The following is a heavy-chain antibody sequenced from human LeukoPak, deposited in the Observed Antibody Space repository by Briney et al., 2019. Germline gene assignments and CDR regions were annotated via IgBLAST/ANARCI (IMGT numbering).Heavy chain of an antibody. CDR3: AKGDYGSGSFSFDY. V-gene: IGHV3-23*01. J-gene: IGHJ4*02. CDR2: ISGSGGST. Sequence: PGGSLRLSRAASGFTFSSYGMSWVRQAPGKGLEWVSAISGSGGSTYYADSVKGRFTISRDTSKNTVYMQMNSLRAEDTAVYYCAKGDYGSGSFSFDYWGQGTLVTVSS. CDR1: GFTFSSYG. D-gene: IGHD6-19*01.